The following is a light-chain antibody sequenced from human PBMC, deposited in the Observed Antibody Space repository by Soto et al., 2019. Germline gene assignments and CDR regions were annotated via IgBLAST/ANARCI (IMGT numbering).Light chain of an antibody. J-gene: IGLJ1*01. Sequence: QSALTQPPSASGSPGQSVTISCTGTRSDVGGYNYVSWYQQHPGKAPKLMIYEVSKRPSGVPDRFSGSKSGNTASLTVSGLQAEDEADYYCSSYAGSNNPLYVFGTGTKVTVL. CDR3: SSYAGSNNPLYV. V-gene: IGLV2-8*01. CDR1: RSDVGGYNY. CDR2: EVS.